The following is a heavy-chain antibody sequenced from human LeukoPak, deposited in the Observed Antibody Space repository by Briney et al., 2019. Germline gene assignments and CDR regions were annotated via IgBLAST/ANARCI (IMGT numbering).Heavy chain of an antibody. CDR2: ISAYNGNT. CDR1: GYTFTSYG. J-gene: IGHJ6*03. CDR3: ARVPRGYDGYRRSIYYYYMDV. Sequence: ASVKVSCKASGYTFTSYGISWVRQAPGQGLEWMGWISAYNGNTNYAQKLQGRVTMTTDTSTSTAYMELRSLRSDDTAVYYCARVPRGYDGYRRSIYYYYMDVWGNGTTVTVSS. V-gene: IGHV1-18*01. D-gene: IGHD5-12*01.